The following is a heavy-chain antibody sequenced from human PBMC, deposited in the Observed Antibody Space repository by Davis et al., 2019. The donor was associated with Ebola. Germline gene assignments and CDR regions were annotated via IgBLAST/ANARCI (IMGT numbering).Heavy chain of an antibody. Sequence: ASVKVSCKASGYTFTGYYIHWVRQAPGQGLEWMGWISAYNGNTNYAQKLQGRVTMTGDTSISTAYMELSSLRSDDTAVYYCARARGGTEYDAFDIWGQGTMVTVSS. V-gene: IGHV1-2*02. CDR3: ARARGGTEYDAFDI. D-gene: IGHD2-8*02. CDR1: GYTFTGYY. CDR2: ISAYNGNT. J-gene: IGHJ3*02.